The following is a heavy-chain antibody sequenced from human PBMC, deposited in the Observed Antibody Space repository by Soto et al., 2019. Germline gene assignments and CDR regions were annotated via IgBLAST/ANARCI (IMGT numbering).Heavy chain of an antibody. V-gene: IGHV3-23*01. J-gene: IGHJ6*02. CDR1: SFSFSKFA. Sequence: EAQMLESGGDLVQPGGSLRLSCAASSFSFSKFAMNWVRLPPGKGLEWVSGISDSGHNVVYADSVRGRFTISRDNSKSILYLQMDRLTVDDSAVYYCAKQFVDVWGQGTTVTVAS. CDR2: ISDSGHNV. CDR3: AKQFVDV.